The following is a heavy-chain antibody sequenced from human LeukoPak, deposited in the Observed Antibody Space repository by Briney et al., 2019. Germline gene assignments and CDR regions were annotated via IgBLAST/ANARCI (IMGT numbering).Heavy chain of an antibody. D-gene: IGHD2-21*02. CDR1: GFTFSNYA. CDR3: AKRSVVTTTQPGNYFDY. CDR2: ISGHDTST. V-gene: IGHV3-23*01. Sequence: GGSLRLSCAASGFTFSNYAMNWVRQAPGKGLEWVSAISGHDTSTYYAGSVKGRFTISRDNSKNTLYLQMNSPRAEDTAIYYCAKRSVVTTTQPGNYFDYWGQGTLVTVSS. J-gene: IGHJ4*02.